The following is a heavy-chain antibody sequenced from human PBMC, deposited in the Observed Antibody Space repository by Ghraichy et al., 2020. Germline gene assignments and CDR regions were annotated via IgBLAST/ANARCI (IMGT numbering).Heavy chain of an antibody. CDR1: GDSITLSGYY. D-gene: IGHD6-6*01. Sequence: SETLSLTCTVSGDSITLSGYYWGWIGQPPGKELEWIGTIYSTGNTYYHPSLKSRVTLSVDTSKNQFSLKLTSVSAADPAVYYCARSSFHYYGMDVWGQGTTVTVSS. J-gene: IGHJ6*02. CDR3: ARSSFHYYGMDV. CDR2: IYSTGNT. V-gene: IGHV4-39*01.